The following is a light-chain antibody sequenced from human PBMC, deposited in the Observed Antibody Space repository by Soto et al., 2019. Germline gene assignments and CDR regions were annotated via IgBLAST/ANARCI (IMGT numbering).Light chain of an antibody. CDR3: QQYDNLLPIT. Sequence: IQMTQSPSSLSASVGDRVTITCQARQDISKNLNWYQQKPGKAPKLLIYDASSLQTGVPSRFSGSGSATHFTLTITSLQPEDIATYYCQQYDNLLPITFGQGTRLEIK. CDR1: QDISKN. V-gene: IGKV1-33*01. J-gene: IGKJ5*01. CDR2: DAS.